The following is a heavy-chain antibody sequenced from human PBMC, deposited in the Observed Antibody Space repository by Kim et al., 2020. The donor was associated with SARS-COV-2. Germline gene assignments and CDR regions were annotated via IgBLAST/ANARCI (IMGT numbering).Heavy chain of an antibody. J-gene: IGHJ6*02. Sequence: GGSLRLSCITSGLTVASTFRNWVRQAPGKGLEWVALINSGGDTRYADSVRGRFTISRDNSKNILFLQLNSLRVEDTAVYYCVREYYYKLDVWGQGTTVTVSS. V-gene: IGHV3-53*01. CDR3: VREYYYKLDV. CDR1: GLTVASTF. D-gene: IGHD3-10*01. CDR2: INSGGDT.